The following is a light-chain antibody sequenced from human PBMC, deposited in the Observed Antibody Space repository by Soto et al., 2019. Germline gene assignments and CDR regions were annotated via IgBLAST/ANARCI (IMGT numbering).Light chain of an antibody. Sequence: EIVLTQSPGTLSLSPGERPTLSLRASQSLITYLAWYKQRACQAPILLLYDAFNSATGIPPRVSGSGAGTAFTPPISSIAPEDFAVYYCQQRFNWPRTFGQGTKVDIK. V-gene: IGKV3-11*01. CDR2: DAF. J-gene: IGKJ1*01. CDR3: QQRFNWPRT. CDR1: QSLITY.